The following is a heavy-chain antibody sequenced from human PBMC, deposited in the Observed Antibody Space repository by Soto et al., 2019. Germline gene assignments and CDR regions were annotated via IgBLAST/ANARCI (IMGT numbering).Heavy chain of an antibody. CDR3: AREAGIAVAHAFDI. D-gene: IGHD6-19*01. J-gene: IGHJ3*02. CDR1: GYTFTSYA. CDR2: IIAGNGNT. Sequence: ASVKVSCKASGYTFTSYAMHWVRQAPGQRLEWMGWIIAGNGNTKYSQKFQGRVTITRDTSASTAYMELSSLRSEDTAVYYCAREAGIAVAHAFDIWGQGTVVTVSS. V-gene: IGHV1-3*01.